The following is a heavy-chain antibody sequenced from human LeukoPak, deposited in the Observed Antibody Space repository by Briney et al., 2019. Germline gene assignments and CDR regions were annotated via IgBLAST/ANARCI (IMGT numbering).Heavy chain of an antibody. Sequence: GGSLRLSCAASGFTFSNHAMSWVRQAPGKGLEWVSAISGSGGSTYYADSVKGRFTISRDNSKNTLYLQMNSLRAEDTAVYYCXXXXXLXXPVXNLKSXKFDYWGQGTLVTVSS. V-gene: IGHV3-23*01. CDR1: GFTFSNHA. CDR3: XXXXXLXXPVXNLKSXKFDY. J-gene: IGHJ4*02. D-gene: IGHD5/OR15-5a*01. CDR2: ISGSGGST.